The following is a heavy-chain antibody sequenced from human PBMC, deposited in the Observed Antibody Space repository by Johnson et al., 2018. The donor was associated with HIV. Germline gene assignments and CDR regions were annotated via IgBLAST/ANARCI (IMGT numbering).Heavy chain of an antibody. D-gene: IGHD2-8*02. CDR1: GFTFDDYG. CDR2: INWNGGST. V-gene: IGHV3-20*04. J-gene: IGHJ3*02. CDR3: ARGPSQLYWPDVAFDI. Sequence: MLLVESGGGVVRPGGSLRLSCAASGFTFDDYGMSWVRQAPGKGLEWVSGINWNGGSTGYADSVKGRCSVSRDNAKNSLYLQMNSLRAEDTAVYYCARGPSQLYWPDVAFDIWGQGTTVTVSS.